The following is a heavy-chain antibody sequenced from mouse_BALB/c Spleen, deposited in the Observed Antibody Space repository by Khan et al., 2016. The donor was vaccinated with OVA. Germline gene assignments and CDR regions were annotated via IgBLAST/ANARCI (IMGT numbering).Heavy chain of an antibody. V-gene: IGHV9-3-1*01. CDR2: INTYTGEP. CDR1: GYTFTIYG. J-gene: IGHJ4*01. CDR3: ARVEYNETMDY. Sequence: QIQLVQSGPELKKPGETVKISCKASGYTFTIYGMNWVRQAPGKGLKWMGWINTYTGEPTYADDFKGRFAFSLETSASTAFLQINNLKNEDTATYFCARVEYNETMDYWGQGTSVTVSS. D-gene: IGHD6-1*01.